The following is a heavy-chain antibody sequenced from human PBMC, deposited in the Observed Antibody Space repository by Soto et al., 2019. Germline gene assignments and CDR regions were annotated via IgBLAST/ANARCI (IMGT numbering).Heavy chain of an antibody. CDR1: GGSISSSRYY. CDR3: ARLGTNKLGINWFDH. D-gene: IGHD6-13*01. J-gene: IGHJ5*02. Sequence: ETLSLTCTVSGGSISSSRYYWGWIHQPPGKGLEWIGSIYYSGSTYYNPSLKSRVTISVETSKKQFSLKLSSVTAADTAVYYCARLGTNKLGINWFDHWGQGTLVTVSS. V-gene: IGHV4-39*01. CDR2: IYYSGST.